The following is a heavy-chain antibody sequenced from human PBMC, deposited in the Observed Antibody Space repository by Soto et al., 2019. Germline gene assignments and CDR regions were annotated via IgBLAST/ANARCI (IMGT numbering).Heavy chain of an antibody. CDR2: IYYSGST. Sequence: SETLSLTCTVSGGSISSGGYYWSWIRQHPGKGLEWIGYIYYSGSTYYNPSLKSRVTISVDTSKNQFSLKLSSVTAADTAVYYCARGGKDYGGNSNDYWGQGTLVTVSS. D-gene: IGHD4-17*01. CDR3: ARGGKDYGGNSNDY. V-gene: IGHV4-31*03. CDR1: GGSISSGGYY. J-gene: IGHJ4*02.